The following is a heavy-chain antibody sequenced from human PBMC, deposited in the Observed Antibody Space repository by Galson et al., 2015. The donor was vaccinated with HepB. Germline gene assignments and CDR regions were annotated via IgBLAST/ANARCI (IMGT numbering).Heavy chain of an antibody. J-gene: IGHJ4*02. CDR2: IYWNDDK. D-gene: IGHD1-26*01. V-gene: IGHV2-5*01. CDR3: ARYIVGATRAYFDY. CDR1: GFSLSTSGVG. Sequence: PALVKPTQTLTLTCAFSGFSLSTSGVGVGWIRQPPGKALEWLALIYWNDDKRYSPSLKSRLTITKDTSKTQVVLTMTNMDPVDTATYYCARYIVGATRAYFDYWGQGTLVTVSS.